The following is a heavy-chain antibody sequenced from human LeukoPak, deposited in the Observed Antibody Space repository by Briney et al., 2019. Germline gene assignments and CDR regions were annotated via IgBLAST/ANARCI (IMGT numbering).Heavy chain of an antibody. J-gene: IGHJ4*02. CDR1: GYSISSGYY. V-gene: IGHV4-38-2*02. Sequence: PSETLSLTCTVSGYSISSGYYWGWIRQPPGKGLEWIGSIYHNGNTFYNPSLKSRITISVDTSKNQFSLKLSSVTAADTAVYYCARNFWTYYFDYWGQGTLVTVSS. D-gene: IGHD3/OR15-3a*01. CDR2: IYHNGNT. CDR3: ARNFWTYYFDY.